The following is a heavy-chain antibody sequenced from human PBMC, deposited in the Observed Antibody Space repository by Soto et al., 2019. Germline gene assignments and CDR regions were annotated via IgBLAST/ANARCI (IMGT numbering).Heavy chain of an antibody. CDR2: ISYDGSNK. CDR3: AKDGGRGLWFGELLNY. D-gene: IGHD3-10*01. J-gene: IGHJ4*02. V-gene: IGHV3-30*18. CDR1: GFTFSSYG. Sequence: QVQLVESGGGVVQPGRSLRLSCAASGFTFSSYGMHWVRQAPGTGLEWVALISYDGSNKYYADSLKGRFTISRDNSKNTLYLQMNSLRAEDTAVYFCAKDGGRGLWFGELLNYWGQGTLVTVSS.